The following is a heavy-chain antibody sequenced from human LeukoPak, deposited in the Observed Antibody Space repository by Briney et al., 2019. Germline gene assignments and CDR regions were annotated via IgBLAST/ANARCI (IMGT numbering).Heavy chain of an antibody. CDR1: GGSISSGGYY. J-gene: IGHJ3*02. CDR3: ARDAIAADGRAFDI. V-gene: IGHV4-31*03. D-gene: IGHD6-13*01. Sequence: PPQTLSLTCTVSGGSISSGGYYWSWIRQHPGKGLEWIGYIYYSGSTYYDPSLKSRVTISVDTSKNQFSLKLSSVTAADTAVYYCARDAIAADGRAFDIWGQGTMVTVSS. CDR2: IYYSGST.